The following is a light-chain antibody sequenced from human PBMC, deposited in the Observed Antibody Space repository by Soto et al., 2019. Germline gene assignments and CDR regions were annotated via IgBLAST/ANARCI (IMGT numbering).Light chain of an antibody. CDR3: QQYNNWPPYT. J-gene: IGKJ2*01. CDR2: NAW. V-gene: IGKV3-15*01. Sequence: ETVMTQSPATLSVSPGERATLSCRASHSVTTNVAWYQKKPGQAPRLLIYNAWTRATGIPARFSGSGSGTEFTLTISSLQSEDFAVYYCQQYNNWPPYTFGQGTKLEIK. CDR1: HSVTTN.